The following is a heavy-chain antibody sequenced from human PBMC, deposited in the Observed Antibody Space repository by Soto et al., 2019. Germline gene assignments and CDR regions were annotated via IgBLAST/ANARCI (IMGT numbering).Heavy chain of an antibody. CDR2: IYYSGST. J-gene: IGHJ4*02. D-gene: IGHD2-15*01. V-gene: IGHV4-59*08. Sequence: SETLSLSCTVSGGSISTDYCSWIRQPPGKGLEWIGYIYYSGSTNYNPSLKSRVTISVDTSKNQFSLKLSSVTAADTAVYYCARRCRRTFDYWGQGTLVTVSS. CDR1: GGSISTDY. CDR3: ARRCRRTFDY.